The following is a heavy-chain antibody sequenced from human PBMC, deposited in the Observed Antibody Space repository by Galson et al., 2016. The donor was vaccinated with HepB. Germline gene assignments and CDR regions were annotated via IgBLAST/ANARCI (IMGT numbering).Heavy chain of an antibody. D-gene: IGHD3-3*01. J-gene: IGHJ4*02. CDR2: INSGNGNT. CDR1: GYSFTSYA. Sequence: SVKVSCKASGYSFTSYAIHWVRQAPGQRPEWMGRINSGNGNTKYSQKSQDRFTITRDTAASTAYMELNSLRSEDTAVYYCSRVGGVTIFGVDPHPLVRFDYWGQGTLVTVSS. CDR3: SRVGGVTIFGVDPHPLVRFDY. V-gene: IGHV1-3*01.